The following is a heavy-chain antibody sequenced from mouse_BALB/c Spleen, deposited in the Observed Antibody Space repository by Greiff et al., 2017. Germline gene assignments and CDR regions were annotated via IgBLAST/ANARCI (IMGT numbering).Heavy chain of an antibody. CDR3: ARYGNYVYYAMDY. V-gene: IGHV2-6-7*01. CDR2: IWGDGST. D-gene: IGHD2-10*02. J-gene: IGHJ4*01. Sequence: VQLMESGPGLVAPSQSLSITCTVSGFSLTGYGVNWVRQPPGKGLEWLGMIWGDGSTDYNSALKSRLSISKDNSKSQVFLKMNSLQTDDTARYYCARYGNYVYYAMDYWGQGTSVTVSS. CDR1: GFSLTGYG.